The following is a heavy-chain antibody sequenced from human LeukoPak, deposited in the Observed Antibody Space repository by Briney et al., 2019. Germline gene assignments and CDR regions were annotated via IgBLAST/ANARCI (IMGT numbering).Heavy chain of an antibody. CDR1: GFIFHDYA. V-gene: IGHV3-33*08. CDR3: AKISSSAESNFDY. J-gene: IGHJ4*02. Sequence: GGSLRLSCAASGFIFHDYAMHWVRQAPGKGLEWVAFIWPDGSKKYYADSVKGRFAISRENSKNTVYLQMNDLRPEDTALYFCAKISSSAESNFDYWGQGTLLTVSS. CDR2: IWPDGSKK. D-gene: IGHD6-25*01.